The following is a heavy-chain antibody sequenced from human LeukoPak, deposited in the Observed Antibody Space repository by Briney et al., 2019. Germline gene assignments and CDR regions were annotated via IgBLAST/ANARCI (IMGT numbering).Heavy chain of an antibody. J-gene: IGHJ4*02. D-gene: IGHD1-26*01. Sequence: GGSLRLSCAASGFTFSSYAMSWVRQAPGKGLEWVSAISGSGGSTYYADSVKGRFTISRDNSKNTLYLQLNSLRAEDTAVYFCAKGRGSANSGSNYWGQGTLVTVSS. CDR1: GFTFSSYA. CDR3: AKGRGSANSGSNY. V-gene: IGHV3-23*01. CDR2: ISGSGGST.